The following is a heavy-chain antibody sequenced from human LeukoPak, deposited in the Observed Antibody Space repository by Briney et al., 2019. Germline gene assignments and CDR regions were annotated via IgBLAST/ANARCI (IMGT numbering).Heavy chain of an antibody. Sequence: SETLSLTCTVSGGSISGYYWSWIRKPPGKGLEWIGYIYYSGSTNYNPSLKSRVTISVDTSKNQFSLKLSSVTAADTAVYYCARTGYSSGWYYFDYWGQGTLVTVSS. CDR1: GGSISGYY. V-gene: IGHV4-59*01. J-gene: IGHJ4*02. CDR2: IYYSGST. D-gene: IGHD6-19*01. CDR3: ARTGYSSGWYYFDY.